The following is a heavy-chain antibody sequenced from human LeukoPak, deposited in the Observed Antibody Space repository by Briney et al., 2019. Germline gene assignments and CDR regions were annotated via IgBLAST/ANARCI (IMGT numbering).Heavy chain of an antibody. CDR1: GASISTYY. D-gene: IGHD6-13*01. Sequence: PSETLSLTCSVSGASISTYYWSWIRQPPEKGLEWIGYIHYSGSTSYNPSLKSRVTMSVDTSNDQFSLKVSSVTAADTAVYYCARGGSSWYADYWGQGTLVTVPS. V-gene: IGHV4-59*01. CDR3: ARGGSSWYADY. J-gene: IGHJ4*02. CDR2: IHYSGST.